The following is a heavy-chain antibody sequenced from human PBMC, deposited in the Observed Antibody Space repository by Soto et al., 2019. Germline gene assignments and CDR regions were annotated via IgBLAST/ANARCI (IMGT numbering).Heavy chain of an antibody. V-gene: IGHV1-3*01. J-gene: IGHJ5*02. Sequence: GASVKVSCNTSGFTFTSYALHWVRQAPGQRPEWMGWINGGYGHTKYSKHFQDRVTITRDTSASTAYLELSSLTSEGTAIYYCARGYAVDSDGYYNDRFDHWGQGTLVTVSS. CDR1: GFTFTSYA. CDR2: INGGYGHT. D-gene: IGHD1-26*01. CDR3: ARGYAVDSDGYYNDRFDH.